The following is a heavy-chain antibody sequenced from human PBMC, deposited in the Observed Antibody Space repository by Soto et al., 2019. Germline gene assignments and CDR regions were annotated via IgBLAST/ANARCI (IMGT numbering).Heavy chain of an antibody. D-gene: IGHD2-2*01. V-gene: IGHV1-2*04. CDR2: INPNSGGT. Sequence: ASVKVSCKASGYTFTGYYMHWVRQAPGQGLEWMGWINPNSGGTNYAQKFQGWVTMTRDTSISTAYMELSRLRSDDTAVYYCARERYCSSTSCYGGDYYYYYGMDVWGQGTTVTVSS. J-gene: IGHJ6*02. CDR3: ARERYCSSTSCYGGDYYYYYGMDV. CDR1: GYTFTGYY.